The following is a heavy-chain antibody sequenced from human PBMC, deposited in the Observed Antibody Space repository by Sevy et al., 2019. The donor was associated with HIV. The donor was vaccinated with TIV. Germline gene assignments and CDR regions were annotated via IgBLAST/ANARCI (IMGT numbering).Heavy chain of an antibody. CDR1: GFTFSSYS. CDR2: ISGISNYI. V-gene: IGHV3-21*01. D-gene: IGHD2-2*02. Sequence: GGSLRLSCAASGFTFSSYSMNWFRQAPGKGLEGVSSISGISNYIYYADSMKGRFTVSRDNARNSLYLQMNSLRAEDTAVYYCARNNCSITNCYMGDVFDIWGQGTMVTVSS. J-gene: IGHJ3*02. CDR3: ARNNCSITNCYMGDVFDI.